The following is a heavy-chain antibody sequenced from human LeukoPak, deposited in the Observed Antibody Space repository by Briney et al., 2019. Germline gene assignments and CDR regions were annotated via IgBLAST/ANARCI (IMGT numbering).Heavy chain of an antibody. D-gene: IGHD3-22*01. Sequence: GGSLRLSCAASGFTFSSYWMSWVRQAPGKGLEWVANIKQDGSQKYYVDSVKSRFTISRDNAKNSLFLQMNSLRAEDTAVYYCARDRYYDSIDYYQIFDYWGQGTLVTVSS. CDR3: ARDRYYDSIDYYQIFDY. J-gene: IGHJ4*02. CDR1: GFTFSSYW. CDR2: IKQDGSQK. V-gene: IGHV3-7*04.